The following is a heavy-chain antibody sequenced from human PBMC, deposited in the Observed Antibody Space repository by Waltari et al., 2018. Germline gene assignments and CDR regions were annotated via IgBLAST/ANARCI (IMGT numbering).Heavy chain of an antibody. CDR1: AGSVSGHY. V-gene: IGHV4-4*07. D-gene: IGHD6-19*01. CDR2: VYSTGAA. Sequence: QMQLLESGPGLVKPSETLSLTCPVSAGSVSGHYWSWIRQPAGKGLEWIGRVYSTGAANYNPSLGRRATISVDTTKKQVSLMLTSVTAADTAMYFCAESDSGSWQYFFNSWGPGALVTV. CDR3: AESDSGSWQYFFNS. J-gene: IGHJ4*02.